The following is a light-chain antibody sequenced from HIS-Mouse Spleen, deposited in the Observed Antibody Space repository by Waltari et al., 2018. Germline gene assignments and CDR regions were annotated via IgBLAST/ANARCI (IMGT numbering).Light chain of an antibody. CDR3: QQFNSYPYST. CDR2: DAS. CDR1: QGISSA. J-gene: IGKJ4*01. Sequence: AIQLTQSPSSLSASVGDRVTITCRASQGISSALAWYQQKPGKAPKLLIYDASSLESGVPSRFGGSGSGTDFTLTISSLQPEDFATYYCQQFNSYPYSTFGGGTKVEIK. V-gene: IGKV1-13*02.